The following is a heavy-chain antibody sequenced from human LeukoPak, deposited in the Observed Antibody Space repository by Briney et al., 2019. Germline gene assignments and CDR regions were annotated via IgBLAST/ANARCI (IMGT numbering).Heavy chain of an antibody. D-gene: IGHD5-12*01. CDR2: LIPVLGMS. CDR3: ARDRGGGFDLAFFDH. V-gene: IGHV1-69*04. Sequence: SVKVSCKSSGGSFSTYAVNWVRQAPGQGLEWMGRLIPVLGMSHYAPGFQGRVTLTADRSTNTVYMELDRLTSDDTAVYFCARDRGGGFDLAFFDHWGQGTLVTVSS. CDR1: GGSFSTYA. J-gene: IGHJ4*02.